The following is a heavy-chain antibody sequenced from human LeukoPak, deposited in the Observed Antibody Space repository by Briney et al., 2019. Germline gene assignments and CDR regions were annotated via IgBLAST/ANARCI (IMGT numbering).Heavy chain of an antibody. V-gene: IGHV3-7*01. CDR2: MRPDGGEE. J-gene: IGHJ4*02. CDR1: GFTFSNYW. CDR3: ARDLSGPSVY. D-gene: IGHD2-15*01. Sequence: GGSLRLSCAASGFTFSNYWLSWVRQPPGKALEWVATMRPDGGEEYFVDSVKGRFTISRDNAKNSLYLQMNSLRAEDTATYFCARDLSGPSVYWGQGTLVTVSS.